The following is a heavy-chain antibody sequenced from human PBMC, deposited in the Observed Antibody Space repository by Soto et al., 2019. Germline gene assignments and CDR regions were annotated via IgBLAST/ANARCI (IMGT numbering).Heavy chain of an antibody. CDR2: ISSTSRYI. V-gene: IGHV3-21*06. CDR1: GFFFSSYT. CDR3: ARDGLLSFGEVLKVHYIDV. D-gene: IGHD3-10*01. Sequence: EVQLLESGGGLVQPGGSLRLSCVGSGFFFSSYTMTWVRQAPGKGLQWVSSISSTSRYIYYADSVKGRFTISRDNANNSLYLQMDSLRAEDTAVYYCARDGLLSFGEVLKVHYIDVWGKGTTVAVSS. J-gene: IGHJ6*03.